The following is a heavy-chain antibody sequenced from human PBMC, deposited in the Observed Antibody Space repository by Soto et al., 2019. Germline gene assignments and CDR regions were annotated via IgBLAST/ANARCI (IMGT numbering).Heavy chain of an antibody. V-gene: IGHV3-53*04. Sequence: EVQLVESGGGLVQPGGSLRLSCAASGFTVSSNYMSWVRQAPGKGLEWVSVIYSGGSTYYADSVKGRFTISRHNSKNTLYLQMNSLRAEDTVVYYCVSRGCSSTSCYYGGDDAFDIWGQGTMVTVSS. CDR2: IYSGGST. CDR1: GFTVSSNY. CDR3: VSRGCSSTSCYYGGDDAFDI. J-gene: IGHJ3*02. D-gene: IGHD2-2*01.